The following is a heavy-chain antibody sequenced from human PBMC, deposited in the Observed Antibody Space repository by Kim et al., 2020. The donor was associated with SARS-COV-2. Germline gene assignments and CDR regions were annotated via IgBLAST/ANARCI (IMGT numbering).Heavy chain of an antibody. D-gene: IGHD3-22*01. CDR2: IYPGDSDT. J-gene: IGHJ6*02. CDR3: ARRPSPHYYDSSGYYMDYGTDV. V-gene: IGHV5-51*01. Sequence: GESLKISCKGSGYSFTSYWIGWVRQMPGKGLEWMGIIYPGDSDTRYSPSFQGQVTISADKSISTAYLQWSSLKASDTAMYYCARRPSPHYYDSSGYYMDYGTDVWGQGTTVTVSS. CDR1: GYSFTSYW.